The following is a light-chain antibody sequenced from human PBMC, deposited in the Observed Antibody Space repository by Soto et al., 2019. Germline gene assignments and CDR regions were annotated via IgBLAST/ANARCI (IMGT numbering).Light chain of an antibody. V-gene: IGKV3-11*01. CDR3: HQSSNWPPDT. J-gene: IGKJ5*01. CDR1: HSVNSH. CDR2: GAS. Sequence: MMMTQSPATLSVSPGERVTLSCRTSHSVNSHVAWYQQKPGQAPRLLIYGASTRATGVPARFSGSGSGTDFTLTISSLEPEDFAVYYCHQSSNWPPDTCGQGTRLEIK.